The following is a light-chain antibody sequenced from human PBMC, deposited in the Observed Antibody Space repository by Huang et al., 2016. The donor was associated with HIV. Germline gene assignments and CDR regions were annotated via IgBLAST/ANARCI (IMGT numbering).Light chain of an antibody. CDR1: QSVSGS. CDR3: QQYNNFYT. CDR2: GAS. J-gene: IGKJ3*01. Sequence: EIVLTQSPATLSVSPGERATLSCRASQSVSGSFAWYQQQPGQAPRLLIYGASTRATGVPARFSGSGSGTEFTLTISGLQSEDFAVYYCQQYNNFYTFGPGTRVDIK. V-gene: IGKV3-15*01.